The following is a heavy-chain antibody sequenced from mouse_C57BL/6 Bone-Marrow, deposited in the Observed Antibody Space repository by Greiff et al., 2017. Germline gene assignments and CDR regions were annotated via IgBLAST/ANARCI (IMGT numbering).Heavy chain of an antibody. J-gene: IGHJ2*01. CDR3: TRGGDITTVVADD. Sequence: QVQLKESGAELVRPGASVTLSCKASGYTFTDYEMHWVKQTPVHGLEWIGAIDPETGGTAYNQKFKGKALLTADKSSSTAYMERRSLTSEDSAVYDCTRGGDITTVVADDWGQGTTLTVAS. CDR2: IDPETGGT. CDR1: GYTFTDYE. D-gene: IGHD1-1*01. V-gene: IGHV1-15*01.